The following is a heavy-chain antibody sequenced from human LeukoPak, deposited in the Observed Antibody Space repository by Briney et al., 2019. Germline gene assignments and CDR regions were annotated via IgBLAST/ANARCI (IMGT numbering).Heavy chain of an antibody. D-gene: IGHD2-2*02. Sequence: GGSLRLSCAASGFTFSSYSMNWVRQAPGKGLEWVSSISSSSSYIYYADSVKGRFTISRNNAKNSLYLQMNSLRAEDTAVYYCARWDNEYCSSTSCYRGGYYFDYWGQGTLVTVSS. J-gene: IGHJ4*02. V-gene: IGHV3-21*01. CDR3: ARWDNEYCSSTSCYRGGYYFDY. CDR1: GFTFSSYS. CDR2: ISSSSSYI.